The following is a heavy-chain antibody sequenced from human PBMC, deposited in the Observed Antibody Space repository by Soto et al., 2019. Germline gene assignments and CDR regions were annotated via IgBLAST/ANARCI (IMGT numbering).Heavy chain of an antibody. CDR3: AKHLVGDGYNRINFDG. CDR1: GLTTFSSYA. V-gene: IGHV3-23*01. Sequence: PGGSLRLSCAASGLTTFSSYAMTWVRQAPGKGLEWVSAISGSGGGTYYAHSVKGRFTISRDNSKNTLYLQLNSLRAEDTAVYYCAKHLVGDGYNRINFDGWCQGTLVTVA. D-gene: IGHD1-26*01. CDR2: ISGSGGGT. J-gene: IGHJ4*02.